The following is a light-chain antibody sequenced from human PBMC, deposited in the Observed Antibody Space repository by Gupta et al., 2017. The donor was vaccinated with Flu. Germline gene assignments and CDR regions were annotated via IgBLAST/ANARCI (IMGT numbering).Light chain of an antibody. J-gene: IGKJ5*01. CDR1: QGISSY. CDR3: QQYYSYPSRA. CDR2: AAS. V-gene: IGKV1-8*01. Sequence: AIRMTQSPSSFPASTGDRVTITCRASQGISSYLAWYQQKPGKAPKLLIYAASTLQSGVPSRFSGSGSGTDFTLTISCLQSEDFATYYCQQYYSYPSRAFGQGTRLEIK.